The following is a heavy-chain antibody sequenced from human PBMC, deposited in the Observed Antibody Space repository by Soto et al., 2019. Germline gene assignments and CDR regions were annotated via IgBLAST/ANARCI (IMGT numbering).Heavy chain of an antibody. D-gene: IGHD5-12*01. Sequence: GGSLRLSCAASGFTFSSYSMNWVRQAPGKGLEWVSSISSSSSYIYYADSVKGRFTISRDNAKNSLYLQMNSLRAEDTAVYYCASFKVVATKQAAWGQGTLVTVSS. J-gene: IGHJ5*02. CDR1: GFTFSSYS. CDR2: ISSSSSYI. V-gene: IGHV3-21*01. CDR3: ASFKVVATKQAA.